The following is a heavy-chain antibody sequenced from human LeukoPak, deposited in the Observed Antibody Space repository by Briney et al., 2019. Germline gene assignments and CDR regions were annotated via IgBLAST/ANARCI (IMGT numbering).Heavy chain of an antibody. CDR2: IYYSGST. J-gene: IGHJ5*02. V-gene: IGHV4-39*01. Sequence: SETLSLTCTVSGGSISSSSYYWGWIRQPPGKGLEWIGYIYYSGSTYYNPSLKSRVTISVDTSKNQFSLKLSSVTAADTAVYYCARHPRTIRFLARANWFDPWGQGTLVTVSS. D-gene: IGHD3-3*01. CDR1: GGSISSSSYY. CDR3: ARHPRTIRFLARANWFDP.